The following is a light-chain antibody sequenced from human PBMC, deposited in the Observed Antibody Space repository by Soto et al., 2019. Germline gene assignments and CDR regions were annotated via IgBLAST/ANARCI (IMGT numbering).Light chain of an antibody. J-gene: IGLJ2*01. CDR1: SSNIGSNY. V-gene: IGLV1-47*01. CDR3: AAWDDSLSGLV. CDR2: TND. Sequence: QSVLTQPPSASGTPGQRVTIYCSGSSSNIGSNYAHWYRQLPGMAPTVLIYTNDQRPSSLPDRFSGSKSGTSASLAISGLRSEDEADYYCAAWDDSLSGLVFGGGTKLTVL.